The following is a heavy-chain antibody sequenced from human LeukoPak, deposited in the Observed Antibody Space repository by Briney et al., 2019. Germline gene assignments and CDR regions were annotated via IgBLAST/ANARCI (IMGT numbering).Heavy chain of an antibody. V-gene: IGHV3-23*01. CDR2: ITIAGENT. CDR1: EFTFSIYA. CDR3: AKDRPNYYGSNGHYYRRDGDY. Sequence: GGSLRLSCAASEFTFSIYAMSWVRQAPGKGLEWVSSITIAGENTFYTGSVKGRFTISRDNSRNTLYLQMNSLRAEDTAIYYCAKDRPNYYGSNGHYYRRDGDYWGQRTLVTVSS. J-gene: IGHJ4*02. D-gene: IGHD3-22*01.